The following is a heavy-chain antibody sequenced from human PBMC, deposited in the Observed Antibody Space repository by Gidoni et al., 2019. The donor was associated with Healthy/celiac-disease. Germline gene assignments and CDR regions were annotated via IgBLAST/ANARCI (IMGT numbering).Heavy chain of an antibody. CDR3: AKDFGHYCSGGSCYDNHYYYYGMDV. D-gene: IGHD2-15*01. Sequence: EVQLVESGGVVVQPGGSLRLSCAAPGFTFDDYTMHLVRQAPGKGLEWVALISWDGGSTYYADSVKGRFTISRDNSKNSLYLRMNSLRTEDTALYYCAKDFGHYCSGGSCYDNHYYYYGMDVWGQGTTVTVSS. V-gene: IGHV3-43*01. CDR2: ISWDGGST. J-gene: IGHJ6*02. CDR1: GFTFDDYT.